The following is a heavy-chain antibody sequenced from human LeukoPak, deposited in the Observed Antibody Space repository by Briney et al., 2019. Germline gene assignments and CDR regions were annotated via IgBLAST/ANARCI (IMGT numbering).Heavy chain of an antibody. D-gene: IGHD4-23*01. V-gene: IGHV1-2*02. CDR2: IDPNSGGT. Sequence: ASVKVSFKASRYTFTDYYMHWVRQAPGQGLEWMAWIDPNSGGTNYAQKFQGRVTMTRDTSISTAYMELSRLTSDDTAVYYCARGNYGGNSYDAFDIWGQGTMVTVSS. J-gene: IGHJ3*02. CDR1: RYTFTDYY. CDR3: ARGNYGGNSYDAFDI.